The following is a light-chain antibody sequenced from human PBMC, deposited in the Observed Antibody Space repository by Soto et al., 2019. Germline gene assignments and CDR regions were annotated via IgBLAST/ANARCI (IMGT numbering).Light chain of an antibody. V-gene: IGKV3-15*01. J-gene: IGKJ3*01. CDR2: GAS. CDR1: QSVSNN. Sequence: EILMTQSPATLSVSPGDRATLSCRASQSVSNNLAWYQQRPGQAPRLLIYGASTRATGIPARFSGSGSGTEFTLTISSLQSEDFAVYYCQQYGRSPPFIFGPGTKVDIK. CDR3: QQYGRSPPFI.